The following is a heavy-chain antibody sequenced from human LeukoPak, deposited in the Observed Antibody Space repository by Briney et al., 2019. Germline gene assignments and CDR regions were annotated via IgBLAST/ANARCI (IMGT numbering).Heavy chain of an antibody. CDR3: ARDRTSQLLGYYYDSSGGHFFDY. J-gene: IGHJ4*02. CDR2: ISGSGGST. D-gene: IGHD3-22*01. CDR1: GFTFSSYT. Sequence: GGSLRLSCAASGFTFSSYTMSWVRQAPGKGLEWVSAISGSGGSTYYADSVKGRFTISRDNAKNSLYLQMNSLRAEDTAVYYCARDRTSQLLGYYYDSSGGHFFDYWGQGTLVTVSS. V-gene: IGHV3-23*01.